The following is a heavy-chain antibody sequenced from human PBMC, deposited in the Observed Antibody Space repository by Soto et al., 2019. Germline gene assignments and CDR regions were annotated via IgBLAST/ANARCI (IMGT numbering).Heavy chain of an antibody. J-gene: IGHJ4*02. CDR2: ISYDGSNK. CDR3: ARDEDYGVFDY. V-gene: IGHV3-30-3*01. Sequence: LRLSCAASGFTFSSYAMHWVRQAPGKGLEWVAVISYDGSNKYYADSVKGRFTISRDNSKNTLYLQMNSLRAEDTAVYYCARDEDYGVFDYWGQGTLVTAPQ. D-gene: IGHD4-17*01. CDR1: GFTFSSYA.